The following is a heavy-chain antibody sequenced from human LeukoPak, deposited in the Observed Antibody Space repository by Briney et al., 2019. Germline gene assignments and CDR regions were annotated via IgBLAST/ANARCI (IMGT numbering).Heavy chain of an antibody. V-gene: IGHV1-18*01. CDR1: GYTFTSYG. CDR2: ISAYNGNT. CDR3: ARVGSSSWTNWFDP. D-gene: IGHD6-13*01. J-gene: IGHJ5*02. Sequence: ASVKVSCKAFGYTFTSYGISWVRQAPGQGLEWMGWISAYNGNTNYAQKLQGRVTMTTDTSTSTAYMELRSLRSDDTAVYYCARVGSSSWTNWFDPWGQGTLVTVSS.